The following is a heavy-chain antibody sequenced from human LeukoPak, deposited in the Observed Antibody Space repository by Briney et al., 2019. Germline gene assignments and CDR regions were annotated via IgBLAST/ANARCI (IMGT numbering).Heavy chain of an antibody. V-gene: IGHV3-48*01. CDR1: GFTFSSYS. Sequence: GGSLRLSCAASGFTFSSYSMNWVRQAPGKGLEWVSYISSSSSTIYYADSVKGRFTISRDNAKNSLYLQMNSLRAEDTAVYYCASRDYSNYPYYYYYYMDVWGKGTTVTVSS. J-gene: IGHJ6*03. CDR3: ASRDYSNYPYYYYYYMDV. CDR2: ISSSSSTI. D-gene: IGHD4-11*01.